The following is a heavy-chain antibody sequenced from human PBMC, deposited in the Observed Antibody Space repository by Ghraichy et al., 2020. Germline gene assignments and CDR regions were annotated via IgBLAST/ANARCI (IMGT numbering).Heavy chain of an antibody. V-gene: IGHV4-34*01. D-gene: IGHD2/OR15-2a*01. CDR2: INHSGST. J-gene: IGHJ6*02. CDR3: ARAKHTWNYYYYYGMDV. Sequence: SQTLSLTCAVYGGSFSHYYWSWIRQPPGKGLEWIGEINHSGSTNYNPSLKSRVTISVDTSKNQFSLKLTSVTAADTAVYYCARAKHTWNYYYYYGMDVWGQGTTVTVSS. CDR1: GGSFSHYY.